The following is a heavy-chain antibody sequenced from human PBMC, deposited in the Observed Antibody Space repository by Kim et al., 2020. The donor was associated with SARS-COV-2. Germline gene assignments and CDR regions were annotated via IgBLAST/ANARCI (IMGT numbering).Heavy chain of an antibody. D-gene: IGHD6-19*01. CDR2: INHSGST. Sequence: SETLSLTCAVYGWSFSGYYWSWIRQPPGKGLEWIGEINHSGSTNYNPSLKSRVTISVDTSKNQFSLKLSSVTAADTAVYYCARGNVIAVAGNNWFDPWGQGTLVTVSS. J-gene: IGHJ5*02. CDR3: ARGNVIAVAGNNWFDP. V-gene: IGHV4-34*01. CDR1: GWSFSGYY.